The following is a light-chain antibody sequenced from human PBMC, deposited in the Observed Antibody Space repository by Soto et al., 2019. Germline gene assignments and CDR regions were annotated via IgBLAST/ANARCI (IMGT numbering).Light chain of an antibody. V-gene: IGKV3-15*01. Sequence: EIMMTQSPAILSVSPGERATLSCRASQSVSINLAWYQQKPDQVPRLLIYGASSRATGIPARFSGSGSGTDFTLTISSLQSEDFAVYYCQQYGSSPWTFGQGTKVDIK. CDR2: GAS. CDR1: QSVSIN. CDR3: QQYGSSPWT. J-gene: IGKJ1*01.